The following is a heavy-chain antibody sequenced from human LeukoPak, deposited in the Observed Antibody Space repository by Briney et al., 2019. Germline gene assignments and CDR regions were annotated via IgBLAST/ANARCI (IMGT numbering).Heavy chain of an antibody. CDR3: ARGNYDSSGYYPYYFDY. Sequence: SETLSLTCTVSGGSVSSGTYYWSWIRQPPGKGLEWIGYIYYSGSTNHNPSLKSRVTISVDTSKNQFSLKLSSVTAADTAVYYCARGNYDSSGYYPYYFDYWGQGTLVTVSS. D-gene: IGHD3-22*01. V-gene: IGHV4-61*01. CDR2: IYYSGST. CDR1: GGSVSSGTYY. J-gene: IGHJ4*02.